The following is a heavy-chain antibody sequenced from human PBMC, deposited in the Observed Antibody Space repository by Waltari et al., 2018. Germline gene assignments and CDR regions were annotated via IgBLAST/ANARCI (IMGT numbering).Heavy chain of an antibody. CDR2: ISSSSSTI. CDR3: ARDPSILDY. J-gene: IGHJ4*02. Sequence: EVQLVESGGGLVQPGGSLRLSCAASGFTFSSYTMDWVRQAPGKGLEWISYISSSSSTIYYADYVKGRFTISRDNAKNSLYRQMNSLRAQDTAVYYGARDPSILDYWGQGTLVTVSS. CDR1: GFTFSSYT. V-gene: IGHV3-48*01.